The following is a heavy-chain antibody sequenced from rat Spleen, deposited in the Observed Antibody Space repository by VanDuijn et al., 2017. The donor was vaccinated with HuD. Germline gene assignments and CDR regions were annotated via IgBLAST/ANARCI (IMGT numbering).Heavy chain of an antibody. CDR2: ISTGGNT. V-gene: IGHV2S12*01. Sequence: VQLVESGGGLVQPGRSLKLSCAASGFTFSNYDMAWVRQAPTKGLEWIATISTGGNTYYNSALKSRLSISRDTSKSQVFLKMNSLQTEDTAIYFCTRDHSYWGSYYPGGFAYWGQGTLVTVSS. D-gene: IGHD1-12*02. CDR3: TRDHSYWGSYYPGGFAY. CDR1: GFTFSNYD. J-gene: IGHJ3*01.